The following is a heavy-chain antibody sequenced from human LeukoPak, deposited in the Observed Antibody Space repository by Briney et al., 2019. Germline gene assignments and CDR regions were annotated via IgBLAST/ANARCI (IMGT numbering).Heavy chain of an antibody. CDR1: TFTFSNYE. CDR3: ASGYDLPY. V-gene: IGHV3-48*03. J-gene: IGHJ4*02. CDR2: ISRSGSTI. D-gene: IGHD5-12*01. Sequence: GGSLRLSCAASTFTFSNYEMNWVRQAPGKGLEWISYISRSGSTIYYADSVKGRFTISRDDAKNSLYLQMNSLRAEDTAVYYCASGYDLPYWGQGTLVTVSS.